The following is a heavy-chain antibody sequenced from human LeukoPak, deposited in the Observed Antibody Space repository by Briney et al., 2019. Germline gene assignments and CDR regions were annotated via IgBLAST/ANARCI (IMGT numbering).Heavy chain of an antibody. J-gene: IGHJ4*02. V-gene: IGHV3-9*01. CDR1: GFSFVDYA. CDR3: AKAPGWLQSNALDY. Sequence: GGSLRLSCAASGFSFVDYAMHWVRQAPGKGLEGVSAISWNSGSIGYADSVKGRFTISRDNAKNSLYLQMNSLRAEDTALYYCAKAPGWLQSNALDYWGQGTLVTVSS. D-gene: IGHD5-24*01. CDR2: ISWNSGSI.